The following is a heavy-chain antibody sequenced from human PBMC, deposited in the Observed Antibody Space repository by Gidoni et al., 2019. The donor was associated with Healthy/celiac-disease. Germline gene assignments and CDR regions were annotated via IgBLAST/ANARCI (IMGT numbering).Heavy chain of an antibody. V-gene: IGHV4-34*01. CDR3: ARSSGRSGWYYYYMDV. Sequence: QVQLQQWGAGLLKPSETLSLTCAVYGGSFSGYYWSWIRQPPGKGLEWIGEINHSGSTNYNPSLKSRVTISVDTSKNQFSLKLSSVTAADTAVYYCARSSGRSGWYYYYMDVWGKGTTVTVSS. D-gene: IGHD6-19*01. CDR1: GGSFSGYY. CDR2: INHSGST. J-gene: IGHJ6*03.